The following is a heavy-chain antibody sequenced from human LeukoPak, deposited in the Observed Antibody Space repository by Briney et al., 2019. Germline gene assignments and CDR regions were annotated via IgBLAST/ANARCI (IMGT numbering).Heavy chain of an antibody. J-gene: IGHJ6*02. D-gene: IGHD1-20*01. CDR2: IYTSGST. V-gene: IGHV4-4*07. CDR1: GGSISSYY. Sequence: SETLSLTCTVSGGSISSYYWSWIRQPAGKGLEWIGRIYTSGSTNYNPSLKSRVTMSVDTSKNQFSLKLSSVTAADTAVYYCARAPSHSGYNWNDGYYYGMDVWGQGTTVTVSS. CDR3: ARAPSHSGYNWNDGYYYGMDV.